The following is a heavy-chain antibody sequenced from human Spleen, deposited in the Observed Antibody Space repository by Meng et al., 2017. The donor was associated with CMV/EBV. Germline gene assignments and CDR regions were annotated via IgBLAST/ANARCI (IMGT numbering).Heavy chain of an antibody. V-gene: IGHV4-61*08. Sequence: SETLSLTCTVSGDSVNSGAYYWTWIRQPPGKGLEWIGCTSYSGSTKYNPSLQSRVTLSVDTSRRQLSLTLTSVTAADTAVYYCARDLGYSRSSYYYYYALDVWGQGTTVTVSS. D-gene: IGHD6-6*01. CDR1: GDSVNSGAYY. CDR3: ARDLGYSRSSYYYYYALDV. CDR2: TSYSGST. J-gene: IGHJ6*02.